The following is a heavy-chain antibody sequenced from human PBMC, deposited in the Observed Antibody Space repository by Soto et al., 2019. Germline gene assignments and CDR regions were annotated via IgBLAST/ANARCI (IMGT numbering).Heavy chain of an antibody. Sequence: QVQLVQSGAEVKKPGASVKVSCKASGYTFTGYYMHWVRQAPGQGLEWMGWINPNSGGTNYAQKFQGRVTMTRDTSISTAYMELSRLRSDDTAVYYCARLKDSRGYRGYYYYGMDVWGQGTTVTVSS. V-gene: IGHV1-2*02. D-gene: IGHD3-22*01. J-gene: IGHJ6*02. CDR1: GYTFTGYY. CDR2: INPNSGGT. CDR3: ARLKDSRGYRGYYYYGMDV.